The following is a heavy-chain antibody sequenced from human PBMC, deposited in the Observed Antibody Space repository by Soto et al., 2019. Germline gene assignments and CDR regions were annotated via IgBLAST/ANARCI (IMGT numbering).Heavy chain of an antibody. CDR1: GYTFTSYG. CDR3: ARDPDSPVTKGAFYI. D-gene: IGHD4-17*01. CDR2: ISAYNGNT. J-gene: IGHJ3*02. Sequence: GASVKVSCKASGYTFTSYGISWVRQAPGQGIEWMGWISAYNGNTNYAQKLQGRVTMTTDTSTSTAYMELRSLRSDDTAVYYCARDPDSPVTKGAFYICGQGTMVTVSS. V-gene: IGHV1-18*01.